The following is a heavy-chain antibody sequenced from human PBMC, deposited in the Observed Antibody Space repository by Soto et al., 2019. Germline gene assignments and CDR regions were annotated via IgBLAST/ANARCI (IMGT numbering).Heavy chain of an antibody. D-gene: IGHD6-19*01. CDR3: TTRRYSSGWYDYYYYGMDV. CDR1: GVPFSNAW. V-gene: IGHV3-15*01. CDR2: IKSKTDGGTT. Sequence: PGGSLRLSCAASGVPFSNAWMSWVRQAPGKGLEWVGRIKSKTDGGTTDYAAPVKGRFTISRDDSKNTLYLQMNSLKTEDTAVYYCTTRRYSSGWYDYYYYGMDVWGQGTTVTVSS. J-gene: IGHJ6*02.